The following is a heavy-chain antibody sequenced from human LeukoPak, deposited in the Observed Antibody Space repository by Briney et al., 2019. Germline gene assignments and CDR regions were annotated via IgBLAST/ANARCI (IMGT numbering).Heavy chain of an antibody. V-gene: IGHV4-59*01. CDR1: GGSISSYY. D-gene: IGHD3-10*01. J-gene: IGHJ6*02. CDR2: IYYSGST. CDR3: AGQPHTYYYGSGSPQRYYYYYYGMDV. Sequence: PSETLSLTCTVSGGSISSYYWSWIRQPPGKGLEWIGYIYYSGSTNYNPSLKSRVTISVDTSKNQFSLKLSSVTAADTAVYYCAGQPHTYYYGSGSPQRYYYYYYGMDVWGQGPRSPSP.